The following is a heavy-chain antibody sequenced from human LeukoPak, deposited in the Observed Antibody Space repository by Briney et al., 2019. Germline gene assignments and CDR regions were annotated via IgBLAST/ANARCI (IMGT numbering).Heavy chain of an antibody. J-gene: IGHJ4*02. CDR3: AKGPSAGISYFDY. V-gene: IGHV3-23*01. CDR2: ISGSGGST. CDR1: GFTFSNYA. D-gene: IGHD6-13*01. Sequence: GGSLRLSCAASGFTFSNYAMSWVRQAPGKGLEWVSAISGSGGSTYYADSVKGRFTISRDNSKNTLYLQMDSLRAEDTAVYYCAKGPSAGISYFDYWGQGTLVTVSS.